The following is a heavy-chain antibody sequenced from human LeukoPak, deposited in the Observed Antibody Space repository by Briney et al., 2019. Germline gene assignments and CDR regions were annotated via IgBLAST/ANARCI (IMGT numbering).Heavy chain of an antibody. CDR1: GYTFTSYY. V-gene: IGHV1-46*01. D-gene: IGHD3-22*01. CDR2: INPSGGST. J-gene: IGHJ4*02. Sequence: GASVKVSCKASGYTFTSYYMHWVRQAPGQGLEWMGIINPSGGSTSYAQKFQGRVTMTRDTSTSTVYMELSGLRSEDTAVYYCARDFWYYYDSSGYYYDYWGQGTLVTVSS. CDR3: ARDFWYYYDSSGYYYDY.